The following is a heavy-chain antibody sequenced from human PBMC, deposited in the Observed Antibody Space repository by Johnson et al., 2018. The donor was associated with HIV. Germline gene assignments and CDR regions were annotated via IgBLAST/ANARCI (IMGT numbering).Heavy chain of an antibody. V-gene: IGHV3-7*02. CDR1: GFTFSSYW. D-gene: IGHD5/OR15-5a*01. CDR2: IKQDGSEK. Sequence: VQLVESGGGLVQPGGSLRLSCAASGFTFSSYWMSWVRQAPGKGLEWVANIKQDGSEKYYVDSVKGRFTISRDNSRDTLFLEMNSLRVEDTAVYYCAKRGDFYDSTASFDAFEVWGQGTMVTVSS. CDR3: AKRGDFYDSTASFDAFEV. J-gene: IGHJ3*01.